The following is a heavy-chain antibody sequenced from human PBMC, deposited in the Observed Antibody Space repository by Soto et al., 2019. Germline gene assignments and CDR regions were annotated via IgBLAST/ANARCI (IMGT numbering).Heavy chain of an antibody. Sequence: PGGSPRLSCAASGFTFSSYAMSWVRQAPGEGLEWVSAISGSGGSTYYADSVKGRFTISRDNSKNTLYLQMNSLRAEDTAVYYCATRTSLDVVVITYFDYWGQGTLVTVSS. CDR3: ATRTSLDVVVITYFDY. CDR2: ISGSGGST. D-gene: IGHD3-22*01. V-gene: IGHV3-23*01. CDR1: GFTFSSYA. J-gene: IGHJ4*02.